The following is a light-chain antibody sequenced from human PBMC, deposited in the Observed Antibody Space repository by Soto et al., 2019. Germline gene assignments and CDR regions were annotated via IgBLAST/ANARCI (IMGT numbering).Light chain of an antibody. Sequence: QPVLTQPPSVSGAPGQRVTISCTGNSPNIGAGYDVHWYQQLPGKAPKLLIFGNSHRPSGVPDRFFGSKSGTSASLAITGLQAEDEADYYCQSYDRSLSGSVFGGGTKLTVL. J-gene: IGLJ3*02. CDR1: SPNIGAGYD. V-gene: IGLV1-40*01. CDR2: GNS. CDR3: QSYDRSLSGSV.